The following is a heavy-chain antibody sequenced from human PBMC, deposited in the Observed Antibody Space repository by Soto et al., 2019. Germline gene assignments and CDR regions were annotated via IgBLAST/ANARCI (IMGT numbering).Heavy chain of an antibody. CDR1: RGTFSNSA. CDR2: IIPIFRAA. CDR3: ARDSRTTFADSGTFFDS. D-gene: IGHD2-2*01. V-gene: IGHV1-69*13. Sequence: SVKVSCQASRGTFSNSAISWVRQAPGQGLEWMGVIIPIFRAAVYTQRFQGRVTITADESTSTAYMELSSLRSEDTAVYYCARDSRTTFADSGTFFDSWGQGTPVTVSS. J-gene: IGHJ4*02.